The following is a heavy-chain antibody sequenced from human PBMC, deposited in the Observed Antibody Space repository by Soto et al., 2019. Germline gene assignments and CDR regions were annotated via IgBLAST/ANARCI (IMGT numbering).Heavy chain of an antibody. J-gene: IGHJ4*02. Sequence: PGGSLRLSCAASGFTFSSYAMSWVRQAPWKGLEWVSAISGSGGSTYYADSVKGRFTISRDNSKNTLYLQMNSLRAEDTAVYYCAKVLMVYDGSYFDYWGQGPLVTVSS. CDR2: ISGSGGST. CDR3: AKVLMVYDGSYFDY. D-gene: IGHD2-8*01. V-gene: IGHV3-23*01. CDR1: GFTFSSYA.